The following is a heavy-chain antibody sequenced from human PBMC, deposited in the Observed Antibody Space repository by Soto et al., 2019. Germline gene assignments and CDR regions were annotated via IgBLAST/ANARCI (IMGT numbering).Heavy chain of an antibody. CDR2: IVVGSGNT. V-gene: IGHV1-58*01. CDR3: AALVVPAAIIGAFDI. CDR1: GFTFTSSA. D-gene: IGHD2-2*02. Sequence: GASVKVSCKASGFTFTSSAVQWVRQARGQRLEWIGWIVVGSGNTNYAQKFQERVTITRDMSTSTAYMELSSLRSEDTAVYYCAALVVPAAIIGAFDIWGQGTMVTVS. J-gene: IGHJ3*02.